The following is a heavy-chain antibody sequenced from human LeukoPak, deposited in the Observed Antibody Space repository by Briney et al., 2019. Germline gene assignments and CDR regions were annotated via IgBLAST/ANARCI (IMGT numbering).Heavy chain of an antibody. CDR3: ARGSSGWFDY. CDR2: IYSGGST. Sequence: GGSLRLSCAASGFTFSSYAMSWVRQPPGKGLEWVSGIYSGGSTYYADSVKGRFTISRDNSKNTLYLQMNSLRAEDTAVYYCARGSSGWFDYWGQGTLVTVSS. J-gene: IGHJ4*02. CDR1: GFTFSSYA. V-gene: IGHV3-53*01. D-gene: IGHD6-19*01.